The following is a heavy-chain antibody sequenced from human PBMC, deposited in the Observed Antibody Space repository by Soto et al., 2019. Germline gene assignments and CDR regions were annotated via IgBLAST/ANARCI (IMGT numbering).Heavy chain of an antibody. J-gene: IGHJ4*02. D-gene: IGHD3-9*01. Sequence: QVQLVESGGGVVQPGRSLRLSCAASGFTFSSYGMHWVRQAPGKGLEWVAVISYDGSNKYYADSVKGRFTISRDNSKNTLYLQMNSLRAEGTAVYYCAKDSYDILTGVDYWGQGTLVTVSS. CDR2: ISYDGSNK. CDR1: GFTFSSYG. V-gene: IGHV3-30*18. CDR3: AKDSYDILTGVDY.